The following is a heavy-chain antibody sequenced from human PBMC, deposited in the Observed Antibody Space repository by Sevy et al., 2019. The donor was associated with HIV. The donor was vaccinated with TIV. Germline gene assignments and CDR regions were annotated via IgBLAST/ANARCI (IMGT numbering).Heavy chain of an antibody. Sequence: ASVKVSCKVSGYTLTELSMHWVRQAPGKGLEWMGSFDPEDDETIYAQKFQGRVTMTEDTSTDTVYMELSRLRSEDTGVYYCATTKDYYDSSGYPFDYWGQGTLVTGSS. D-gene: IGHD3-22*01. CDR3: ATTKDYYDSSGYPFDY. CDR2: FDPEDDET. CDR1: GYTLTELS. J-gene: IGHJ4*02. V-gene: IGHV1-24*01.